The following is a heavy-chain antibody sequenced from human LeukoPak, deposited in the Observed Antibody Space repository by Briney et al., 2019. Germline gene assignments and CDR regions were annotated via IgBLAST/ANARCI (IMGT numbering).Heavy chain of an antibody. J-gene: IGHJ6*02. D-gene: IGHD5-18*01. Sequence: ASVKVSCKASGYTFTSYGISWVRQAPGQGLEWMGWISAYNGNTNYVQKLQGRVTMTTDTSASTAYMELSSLRSEDTAVYYCARGVGYNYGLYYQYGMDVWGQGTTVTVSS. CDR2: ISAYNGNT. CDR3: ARGVGYNYGLYYQYGMDV. V-gene: IGHV1-18*01. CDR1: GYTFTSYG.